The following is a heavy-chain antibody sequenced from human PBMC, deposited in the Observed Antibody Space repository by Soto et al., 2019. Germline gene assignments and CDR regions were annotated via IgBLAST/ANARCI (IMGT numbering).Heavy chain of an antibody. D-gene: IGHD2-2*01. J-gene: IGHJ4*02. CDR3: AKGPRPLSRRVYFDS. CDR2: ISGSGGST. CDR1: GFTFSSYA. V-gene: IGHV3-23*01. Sequence: PXGALRLSCAASGFTFSSYAMSWVRQAPGKGLEWVSAISGSGGSTYYADSVKGRFTISRDNSKNTLYLQMNSLRAEDTAVYYCAKGPRPLSRRVYFDSWGQGTLVTVSS.